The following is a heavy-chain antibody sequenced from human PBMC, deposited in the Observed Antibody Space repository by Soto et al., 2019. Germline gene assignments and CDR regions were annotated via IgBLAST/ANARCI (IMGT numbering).Heavy chain of an antibody. CDR1: GFSLSTSGVG. CDR2: IYWDDDK. V-gene: IGHV2-5*02. Sequence: QITLKESGPTLVKPTQTLTLTCTFSGFSLSTSGVGVGWIRQPPGKALEWLALIYWDDDKRYSPSLKSRLTITKDTSKNQVVLTMTNMDPVDTATYYCAHLPDSGYLGYFDYWGQGTLVNVSS. D-gene: IGHD5-12*01. J-gene: IGHJ4*02. CDR3: AHLPDSGYLGYFDY.